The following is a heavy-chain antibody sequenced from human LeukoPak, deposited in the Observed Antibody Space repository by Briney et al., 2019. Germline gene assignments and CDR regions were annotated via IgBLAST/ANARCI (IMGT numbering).Heavy chain of an antibody. J-gene: IGHJ6*03. V-gene: IGHV4-39*07. CDR2: IYYSGST. CDR3: AREVPIVVVPAAILFDAYYYYYMDV. Sequence: SETLSLTCTVSGGSISTSSYYWGWIRQPPGKGLECIGNIYYSGSTCYNPSLKSRVTMSVDTSKNQFSLKLSSVTAADTAVYYCAREVPIVVVPAAILFDAYYYYYMDVWGKGTTVTISS. D-gene: IGHD2-2*01. CDR1: GGSISTSSYY.